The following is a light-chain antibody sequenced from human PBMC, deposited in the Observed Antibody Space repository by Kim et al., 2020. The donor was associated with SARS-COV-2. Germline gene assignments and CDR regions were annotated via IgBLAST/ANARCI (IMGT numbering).Light chain of an antibody. CDR2: YDS. CDR3: QVWDSSSDHRVV. V-gene: IGLV3-21*01. J-gene: IGLJ2*01. CDR1: SIGSRG. Sequence: PGRTARVSGGGNSIGSRGVHWYQQKSGQAPVLVMYYDSDRPSGIPERFSGSNSGNTATLTISRVEAGDEADYFCQVWDSSSDHRVVFGGGTQLTVL.